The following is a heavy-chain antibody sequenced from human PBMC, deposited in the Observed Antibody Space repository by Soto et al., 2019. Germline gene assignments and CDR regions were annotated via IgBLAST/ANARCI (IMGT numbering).Heavy chain of an antibody. CDR1: GGTFSRDV. J-gene: IGHJ4*02. D-gene: IGHD1-1*01. Sequence: QVHMVQSGAEVKKPGSSMKVSCKTSGGTFSRDVFSWVRQAPGQGLEWMGGIIPMFGTANYIQKFQGRATITADEPTSTVYMELSSLRSEDSAVYYCLLERDGTEYWGQGTLVTVSS. CDR2: IIPMFGTA. CDR3: LLERDGTEY. V-gene: IGHV1-69*01.